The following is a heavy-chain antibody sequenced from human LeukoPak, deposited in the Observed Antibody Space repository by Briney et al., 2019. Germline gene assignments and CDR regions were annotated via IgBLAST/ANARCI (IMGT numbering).Heavy chain of an antibody. V-gene: IGHV3-30-3*01. CDR3: VRALLETNSVAFDL. D-gene: IGHD3-3*01. J-gene: IGHJ3*01. CDR1: GFTFSSFV. Sequence: GGSLRLSCAASGFTFSSFVVHWVRQAPGKGLEWVALISSDGGEKYYADSVKGRFTVSRDNAENTLHVQMSSLGAGDTAVYYCVRALLETNSVAFDLWGQGTMVTVSS. CDR2: ISSDGGEK.